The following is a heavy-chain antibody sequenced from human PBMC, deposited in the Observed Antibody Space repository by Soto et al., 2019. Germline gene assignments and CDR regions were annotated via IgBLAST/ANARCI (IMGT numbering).Heavy chain of an antibody. CDR1: GYTFTSYG. CDR2: ISAHTGNK. CDR3: AREPNYFDY. J-gene: IGHJ4*02. Sequence: QVQLGQAGAEVKKPGASVRVSCKASGYTFTSYGISWVRQAPGQGLEWMGWISAHTGNKQYAQKLQGRVTMTTDTSTSTAYMELSSLRYDDTAVYYGAREPNYFDYWGQGTLVTVAS. V-gene: IGHV1-18*01.